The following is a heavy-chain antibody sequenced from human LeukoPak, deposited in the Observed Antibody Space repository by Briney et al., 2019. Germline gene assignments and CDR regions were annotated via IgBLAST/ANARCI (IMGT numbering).Heavy chain of an antibody. V-gene: IGHV3-21*01. J-gene: IGHJ4*02. CDR1: GFTFSSYS. Sequence: SGGSLRLSCAASGFTFSSYSMNWVRQAPGKGLEWVSSISSRSSYIYYADSVKGRFTISRDNAKNSLYLQMNSLRAEDTAVYYCAREGGLDYWGQGTLVTVSS. CDR2: ISSRSSYI. CDR3: AREGGLDY. D-gene: IGHD3-16*01.